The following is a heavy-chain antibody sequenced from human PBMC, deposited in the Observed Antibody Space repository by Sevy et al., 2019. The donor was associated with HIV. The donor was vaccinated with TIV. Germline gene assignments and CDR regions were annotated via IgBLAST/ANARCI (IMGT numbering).Heavy chain of an antibody. D-gene: IGHD2-2*02. Sequence: GSLRLSCAASGFTFSNAWMSWVRQAPGKGLEWVSSISGISNYIYYADSMKGRFTVSRDNARNSLYLQMNSLRAEYTAVYYCARNNCSITNCYMGDVFDIWGQGTMVTVSS. CDR2: ISGISNYI. CDR3: ARNNCSITNCYMGDVFDI. CDR1: GFTFSNAW. J-gene: IGHJ3*02. V-gene: IGHV3-21*01.